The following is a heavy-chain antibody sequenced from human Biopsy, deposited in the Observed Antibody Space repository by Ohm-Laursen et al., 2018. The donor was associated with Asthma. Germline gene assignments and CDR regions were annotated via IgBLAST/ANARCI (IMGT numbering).Heavy chain of an antibody. V-gene: IGHV4-59*01. CDR2: IHYSGST. Sequence: SETLSLTCTASGVSIRSYYWTWIRQPPGKGLEWIGNIHYSGSTYSNPSLKSRVTISVDTSKKQISLRLSSVIAADTAVYYCAGFCSGGNCPDHWGQGTLVTVSS. CDR1: GVSIRSYY. D-gene: IGHD2-15*01. CDR3: AGFCSGGNCPDH. J-gene: IGHJ4*02.